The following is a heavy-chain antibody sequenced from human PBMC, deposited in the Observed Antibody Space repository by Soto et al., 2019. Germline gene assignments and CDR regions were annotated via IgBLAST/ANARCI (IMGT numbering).Heavy chain of an antibody. J-gene: IGHJ6*03. CDR2: INHSGST. CDR3: ASCYTNWGPSHYYYYYMDV. CDR1: GGSFSGYY. Sequence: SETLSLTCAVYGGSFSGYYWSWIRQPPGKGLEWIGEINHSGSTNYNPSLKSRVTISVDTSKNQFSLKLSSVTAADTAVYYCASCYTNWGPSHYYYYYMDVWGKGTTVTVSS. V-gene: IGHV4-34*01. D-gene: IGHD7-27*01.